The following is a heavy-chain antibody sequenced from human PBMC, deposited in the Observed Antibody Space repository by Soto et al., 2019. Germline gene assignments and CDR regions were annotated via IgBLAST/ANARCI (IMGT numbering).Heavy chain of an antibody. CDR3: GRDLGYSSSWYPPLSYYCFGMDV. Sequence: GASVKVSCKTSGGTVSSYATSWVRQAHGQGLERMGGIISIFVTASYAQKLQGRVTITADESTSTAYMELSSLRSEDTAVYYCGRDLGYSSSWYPPLSYYCFGMDVRGQGTTGTDSS. D-gene: IGHD6-13*01. V-gene: IGHV1-69*13. CDR2: IISIFVTA. J-gene: IGHJ6*02. CDR1: GGTVSSYA.